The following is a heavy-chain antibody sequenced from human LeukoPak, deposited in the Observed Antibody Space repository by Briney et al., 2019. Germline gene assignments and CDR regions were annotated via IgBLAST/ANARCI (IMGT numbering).Heavy chain of an antibody. J-gene: IGHJ6*03. V-gene: IGHV4-4*07. CDR1: GDSISNYY. CDR3: ARCLYTYYYDNSGYSPDHYYMDV. D-gene: IGHD3-22*01. CDR2: IYASGSS. Sequence: SETLSLTCTVSGDSISNYYWSWLRQPAGKGLEWIGRIYASGSSNYNPSLKSRITMSVDTSKNQFSLKLSSVTAADTAVYYCARCLYTYYYDNSGYSPDHYYMDVWGKGATVIVSS.